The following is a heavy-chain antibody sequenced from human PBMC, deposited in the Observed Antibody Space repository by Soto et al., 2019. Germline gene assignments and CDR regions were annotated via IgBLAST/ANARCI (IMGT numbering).Heavy chain of an antibody. CDR1: GFTFSLYG. V-gene: IGHV3-33*01. CDR3: ARGLRGISFYGMDV. CDR2: IWYDGSNK. Sequence: QVQLVESGGGVVQPGRSLRLSCAASGFTFSLYGMHWVRQAPGKGLEWVAVIWYDGSNKFYADSVKGRFTISRDNSKNTLYLQMNSLRDEDTAVYYGARGLRGISFYGMDVWGQGTTVIVSS. J-gene: IGHJ6*02. D-gene: IGHD3-16*01.